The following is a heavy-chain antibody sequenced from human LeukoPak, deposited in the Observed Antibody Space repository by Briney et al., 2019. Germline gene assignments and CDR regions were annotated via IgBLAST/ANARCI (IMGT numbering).Heavy chain of an antibody. CDR2: IWYDGRNE. CDR3: AKDHGDRGDYFDY. J-gene: IGHJ4*02. Sequence: GGSLRLSCAASGFTFSYYGMHWVRQAPGKGLEWVAFIWYDGRNEYYADSVKGRFTISRDNPKNTLYLQMNSLRAEDTAVYYCAKDHGDRGDYFDYWGQGTLVTVSS. CDR1: GFTFSYYG. D-gene: IGHD3-10*01. V-gene: IGHV3-30*02.